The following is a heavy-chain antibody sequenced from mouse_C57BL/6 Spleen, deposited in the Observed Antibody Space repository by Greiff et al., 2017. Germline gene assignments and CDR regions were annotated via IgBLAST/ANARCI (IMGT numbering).Heavy chain of an antibody. J-gene: IGHJ2*01. Sequence: EVQLQQSGPELVKPGASVKISCKASGYTFTDYYMNWVKQSPGKSLEWIGNINPNNGGTSYNQKFKGKDTLTVDKSSSTAYMELRSLTADDAAVYYCASAPLDYYDYWGQGTTLTVSS. V-gene: IGHV1-26*01. CDR2: INPNNGGT. CDR3: ASAPLDYYDY. CDR1: GYTFTDYY.